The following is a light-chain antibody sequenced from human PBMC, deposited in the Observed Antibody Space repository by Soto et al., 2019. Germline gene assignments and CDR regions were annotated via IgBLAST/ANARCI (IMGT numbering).Light chain of an antibody. CDR2: QVS. CDR1: QSLVYSDGNTY. Sequence: DIVLTQTPLSSPVTLGQPASISCRSSQSLVYSDGNTYLSWLQQRPGQPPRPLIYQVSKRFSGVPDRFSGSRAGTDFTLKISRVEAEDVEVYYCMQFAHFPRTFGQGTKVEIK. V-gene: IGKV2-24*01. J-gene: IGKJ1*01. CDR3: MQFAHFPRT.